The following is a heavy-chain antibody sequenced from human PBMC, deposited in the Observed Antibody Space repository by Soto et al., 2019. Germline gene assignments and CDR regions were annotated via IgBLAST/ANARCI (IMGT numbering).Heavy chain of an antibody. CDR3: ARDIASPGRDYFDS. CDR1: GFTFRNYN. V-gene: IGHV3-21*06. Sequence: EVQLVESGGGLVKAGGSLRLFCTASGFTFRNYNMNWVRQAPGKGLEWVSSISTGGAYMFYADSVKGRFTISRDNAQNSLFLQSVCPRAEDTAVYYCARDIASPGRDYFDSWGQGTLVTVSS. J-gene: IGHJ4*02. CDR2: ISTGGAYM. D-gene: IGHD2-21*01.